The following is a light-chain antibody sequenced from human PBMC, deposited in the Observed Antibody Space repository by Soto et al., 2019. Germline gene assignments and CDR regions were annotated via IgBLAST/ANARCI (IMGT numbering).Light chain of an antibody. J-gene: IGLJ1*01. CDR1: SSDIGDYDY. Sequence: QTVTTEPSPQSGSPGTTNTILCTGTSSDIGDYDYVFWLPHHPVMAPNLMFSEVNNGPSGVSIRFSGSMSGNTAYLTISRLQVEGEAEYFCFSTTTTGTHVFGTGSKVTVL. CDR3: FSTTTTGTHV. V-gene: IGLV2-14*01. CDR2: EVN.